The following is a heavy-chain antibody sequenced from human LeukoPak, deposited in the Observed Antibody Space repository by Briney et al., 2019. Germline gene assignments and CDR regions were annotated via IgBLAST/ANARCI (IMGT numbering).Heavy chain of an antibody. CDR3: AKDERNWNYNLASQTYD. CDR1: GFTFSNYA. J-gene: IGHJ4*02. CDR2: ISGSGGNT. D-gene: IGHD1-7*01. Sequence: GGSLRLSCAASGFTFSNYAMSWVRQAPGKGLEWVSAISGSGGNTYYADSVEGRFTISRDNSKNTLYLQMSSLRAEDTAVYYCAKDERNWNYNLASQTYDWGQGTLVTVSS. V-gene: IGHV3-23*01.